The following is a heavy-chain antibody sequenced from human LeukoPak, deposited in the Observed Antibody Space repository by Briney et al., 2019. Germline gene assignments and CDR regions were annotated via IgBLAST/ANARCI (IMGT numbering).Heavy chain of an antibody. Sequence: QPGGSLRLSCAASGFTFSSYAMHWVRQAPGKGLEWVAVISYDGSNKYYADSVKGRLTISRDNSRNTLYLQMNSLRVDDTAVYYCARGRNSLYDFDYWGQGTLVTVSS. D-gene: IGHD5/OR15-5a*01. J-gene: IGHJ4*02. CDR3: ARGRNSLYDFDY. CDR1: GFTFSSYA. CDR2: ISYDGSNK. V-gene: IGHV3-30-3*01.